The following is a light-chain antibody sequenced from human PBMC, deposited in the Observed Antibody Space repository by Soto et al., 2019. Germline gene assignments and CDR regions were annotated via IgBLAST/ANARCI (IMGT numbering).Light chain of an antibody. J-gene: IGKJ2*01. CDR3: QQYYTTLMYT. V-gene: IGKV4-1*01. CDR1: QSVLYSSNNKNY. CDR2: WAS. Sequence: DIVMTQSPDSLAVSLGERATINCKSSQSVLYSSNNKNYLAWYQQKPGQPPRLLIYWASTRESGVPDRFSGSGSGTNFTLTISSLQAEDVAVYYCQQYYTTLMYTFGQGTKLKIK.